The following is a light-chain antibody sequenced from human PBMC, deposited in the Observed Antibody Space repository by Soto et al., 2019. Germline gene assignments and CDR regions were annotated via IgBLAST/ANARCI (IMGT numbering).Light chain of an antibody. CDR3: GPYKPRKPGQLV. CDR1: SSDVGGHNY. CDR2: DVS. Sequence: QSVLTQPASVSGSPGQSITISCTGTSSDVGGHNYVSWYQHHPGKAPKLIIYDVSNRPSGVSNPYSGSKSGNTASLTISGFQPEDEADYSCGPYKPRKPGQLVLGTGTRVTVL. J-gene: IGLJ1*01. V-gene: IGLV2-14*03.